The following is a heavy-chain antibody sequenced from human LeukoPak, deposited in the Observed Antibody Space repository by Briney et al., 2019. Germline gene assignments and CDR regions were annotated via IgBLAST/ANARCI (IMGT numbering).Heavy chain of an antibody. CDR2: IIPIFGTA. J-gene: IGHJ2*01. D-gene: IGHD1-26*01. CDR1: GGTFSSYA. CDR3: ARVQGAVVGAPVYSDL. Sequence: SVKVSCKASGGTFSSYAISWVRQAPGQGLECMGGIIPIFGTANYEQKFQGRVTITTDESTSTAYMELSSLRSEDTAVYYCARVQGAVVGAPVYSDLWGRGTLVTVSS. V-gene: IGHV1-69*05.